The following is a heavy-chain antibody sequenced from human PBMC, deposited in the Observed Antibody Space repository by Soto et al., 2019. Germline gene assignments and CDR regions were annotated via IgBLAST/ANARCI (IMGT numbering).Heavy chain of an antibody. J-gene: IGHJ6*02. CDR2: IYSGGST. CDR1: GFTVSSNY. D-gene: IGHD2-2*01. V-gene: IGHV3-53*01. Sequence: PGGSLRLSCAASGFTVSSNYMSWVRQAPGKGLEWVSVIYSGGSTYYADSVKGRFTISRDNSKNTLYLQMNSLRAEDTAVYYCAGVYCISTSCSPRYYYYGMDVWGQGTTVTVSS. CDR3: AGVYCISTSCSPRYYYYGMDV.